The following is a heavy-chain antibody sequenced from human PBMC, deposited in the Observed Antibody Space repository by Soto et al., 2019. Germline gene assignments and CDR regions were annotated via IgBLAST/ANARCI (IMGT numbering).Heavy chain of an antibody. Sequence: PSETLSLTCTVSGGSISSSSYYWGWIRQPPGKGLEWIGSIYYSGSTYYNPSRKSRVTISVDTSKNQFSLKLSSVPAADVGVYYCARTNSSGWFYFDYWGQGTLGTVSS. J-gene: IGHJ4*02. V-gene: IGHV4-39*01. CDR3: ARTNSSGWFYFDY. CDR1: GGSISSSSYY. CDR2: IYYSGST. D-gene: IGHD6-19*01.